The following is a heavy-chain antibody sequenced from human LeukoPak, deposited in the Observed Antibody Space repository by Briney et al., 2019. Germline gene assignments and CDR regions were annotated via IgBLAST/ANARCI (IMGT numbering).Heavy chain of an antibody. V-gene: IGHV2-5*02. Sequence: SGPTLVNPPQALTLTCTFSGFSLSTSGVTVGWIRQPPGKALEWLALIYWDDDKRYSPSLKSRLTITKDTSKNQVVLTMTNMDPVDTATYYCAHRRDSPGYFDYWGQGTLVTVSS. J-gene: IGHJ4*02. CDR1: GFSLSTSGVT. D-gene: IGHD3-10*01. CDR2: IYWDDDK. CDR3: AHRRDSPGYFDY.